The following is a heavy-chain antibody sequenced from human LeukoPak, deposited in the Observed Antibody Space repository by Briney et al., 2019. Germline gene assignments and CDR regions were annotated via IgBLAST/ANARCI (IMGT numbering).Heavy chain of an antibody. CDR1: GGSMSSYY. D-gene: IGHD6-13*01. CDR2: IYTSRST. J-gene: IGHJ4*02. CDR3: AREGGIH. Sequence: SETLSLTCTVCGGSMSSYYGSWVRQPAGKGLEWIGLIYTSRSTNYNPSLNSRVTMSVDTSKNRFSLKLSSVTAADTAVYYCAREGGIHWGQGTLVTVSS. V-gene: IGHV4-4*07.